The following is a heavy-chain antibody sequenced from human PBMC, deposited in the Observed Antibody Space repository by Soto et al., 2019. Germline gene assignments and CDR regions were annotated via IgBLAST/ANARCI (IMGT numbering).Heavy chain of an antibody. Sequence: SETLSLTCTVSGGSISSGGYYWSWIRQHPGKGLEWIGYIYYSGSTYYNPSLMSRVTISVDTSKNQFSLKLSSVTAADTAVYYCARAAYATNAFDIWGQGTMVTVSS. CDR2: IYYSGST. J-gene: IGHJ3*02. V-gene: IGHV4-31*03. CDR1: GGSISSGGYY. D-gene: IGHD1-26*01. CDR3: ARAAYATNAFDI.